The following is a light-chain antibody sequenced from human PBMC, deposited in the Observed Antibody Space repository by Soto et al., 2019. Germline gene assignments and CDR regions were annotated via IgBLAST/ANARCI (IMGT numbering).Light chain of an antibody. V-gene: IGKV1-27*01. Sequence: DIQMNQSPSSQSASVGDRVTITCRASQGISNYLAWYQQKPGKVPKLLIYAASTLQSGVPSRFSGSGSGTDFTLTISSLQPEDVATYYCQKYNSASITFGQGTRLEIK. CDR2: AAS. CDR3: QKYNSASIT. CDR1: QGISNY. J-gene: IGKJ5*01.